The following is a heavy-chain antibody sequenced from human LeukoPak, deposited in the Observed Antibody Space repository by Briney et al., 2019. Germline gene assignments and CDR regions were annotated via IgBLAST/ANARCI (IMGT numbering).Heavy chain of an antibody. CDR1: GFTFSSYE. J-gene: IGHJ4*02. Sequence: GGSLRLSCAASGFTFSSYEMNWVRQAPGKGLEWVSYISSSGSTKYYADSVKGRFTISRDNAKNSLYLQMNSLRAEDTAVYYCARDSSTWYWGQGTLFTVSS. CDR2: ISSSGSTK. V-gene: IGHV3-48*03. CDR3: ARDSSTWY. D-gene: IGHD6-13*01.